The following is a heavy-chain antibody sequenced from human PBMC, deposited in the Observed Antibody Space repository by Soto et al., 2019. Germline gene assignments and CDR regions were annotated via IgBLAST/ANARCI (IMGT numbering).Heavy chain of an antibody. Sequence: ASVKVASTASEYTFINFDIHRMRQATGQGLEWMGWMNPNSGNTGYAQKLQGRVTMTTDTSTSTAYMELRSLRSDDTAVYYCARESPPADYWGQGTLVTVSS. CDR3: ARESPPADY. J-gene: IGHJ4*02. CDR2: MNPNSGNT. V-gene: IGHV1-8*01. CDR1: EYTFINFD.